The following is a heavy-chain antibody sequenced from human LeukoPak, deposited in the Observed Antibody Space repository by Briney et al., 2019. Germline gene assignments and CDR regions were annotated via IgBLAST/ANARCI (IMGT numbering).Heavy chain of an antibody. J-gene: IGHJ6*03. Sequence: PSETLSLTCAVYGGSFSGYYWSWIRQPPGKGLEWIGEINHSGSTNYNPSLKSRVTISVDTSKNQFSLKLSSVTAADTAVYYCAVGYCSSTSCCDEVVAMDVWGKGTTVTVSS. D-gene: IGHD2-2*01. CDR1: GGSFSGYY. V-gene: IGHV4-34*01. CDR3: AVGYCSSTSCCDEVVAMDV. CDR2: INHSGST.